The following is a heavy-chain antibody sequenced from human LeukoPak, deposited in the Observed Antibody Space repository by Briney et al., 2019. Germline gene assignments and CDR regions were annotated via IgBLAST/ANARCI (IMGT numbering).Heavy chain of an antibody. Sequence: SGGSLRLSCAASGFTFSSYEMNWVRQAPGKGLEWVSAISGSGGSTYYADSVKGRFTISRDNSKNTLYLQMNSLRAEDTAVYYCAKSEYDILTGLFDYWGQGTLVTVSS. J-gene: IGHJ4*02. CDR3: AKSEYDILTGLFDY. D-gene: IGHD3-9*01. V-gene: IGHV3-23*01. CDR1: GFTFSSYE. CDR2: ISGSGGST.